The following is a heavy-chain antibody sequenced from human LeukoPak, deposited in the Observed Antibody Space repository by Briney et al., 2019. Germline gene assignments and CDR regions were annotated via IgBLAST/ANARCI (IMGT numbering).Heavy chain of an antibody. J-gene: IGHJ5*02. V-gene: IGHV1-3*01. CDR1: GYTFTSYA. CDR2: INAGNGNT. D-gene: IGHD1-26*01. Sequence: GASVKVSCKASGYTFTSYAMHWVRQAPGQRLEWMGWINAGNGNTKYSQKFQGRVTITRDTSASTAYMELSSLRSEDTAVYYCARAPSGSYSRFDPWGQGTLVTVSS. CDR3: ARAPSGSYSRFDP.